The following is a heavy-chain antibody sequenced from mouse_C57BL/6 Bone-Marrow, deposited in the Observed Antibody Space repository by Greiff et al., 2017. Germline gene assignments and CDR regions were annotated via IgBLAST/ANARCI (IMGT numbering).Heavy chain of an antibody. CDR3: EREDICYGSYPLDY. D-gene: IGHD2-1*01. V-gene: IGHV1-50*01. Sequence: QVQLKQSGAELVKPGASVKLSCKASGYTFTSYWMQWVKQRPGQGLEWIGEIDPSDSYTNYNQKFKGKATLTVDTSSSTAYMQLSSLTSENSADSYGEREDICYGSYPLDYWGQGTTLTVSS. J-gene: IGHJ2*01. CDR1: GYTFTSYW. CDR2: IDPSDSYT.